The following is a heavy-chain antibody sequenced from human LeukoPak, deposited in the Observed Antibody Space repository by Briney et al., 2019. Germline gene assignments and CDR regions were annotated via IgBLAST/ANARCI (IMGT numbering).Heavy chain of an antibody. D-gene: IGHD3-10*01. V-gene: IGHV4-34*01. CDR2: INHSGST. CDR3: ARSRYGSGSYHKARNWFDP. J-gene: IGHJ5*02. Sequence: SETLSLTCAVYGGSFSGYYWSWIRQPPGKGLEWIGEINHSGSTNYNPSLKSRVTISVDTSKNQFSLKLSSVTAADTAVYYCARSRYGSGSYHKARNWFDPWGQGTLVTVSS. CDR1: GGSFSGYY.